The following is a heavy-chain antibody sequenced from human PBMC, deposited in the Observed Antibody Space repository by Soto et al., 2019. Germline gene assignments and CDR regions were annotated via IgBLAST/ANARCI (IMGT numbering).Heavy chain of an antibody. Sequence: GSLRLSCAASGFTFSSYAMHWVRQAPGKGLEWVAVISYDGSNKYYADSVKGRFTISRDNSKNTLYLQMNSLRAEDTAVYYCARDFGDFYYYYYGMDVWGQGTTVTVSS. D-gene: IGHD4-17*01. CDR3: ARDFGDFYYYYYGMDV. V-gene: IGHV3-30-3*01. J-gene: IGHJ6*02. CDR1: GFTFSSYA. CDR2: ISYDGSNK.